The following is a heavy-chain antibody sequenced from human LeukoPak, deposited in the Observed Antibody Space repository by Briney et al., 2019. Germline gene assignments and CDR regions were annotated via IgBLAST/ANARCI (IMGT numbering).Heavy chain of an antibody. CDR2: VHYSGST. D-gene: IGHD3-22*01. CDR1: GDSIKSYY. CDR3: ARDLSGYSLRYFDY. J-gene: IGHJ4*02. Sequence: SSETLSLTCSVSGDSIKSYYWSWIRQPPGKGLAWIGYVHYSGSTNYNPSLKSRVTISVDTSKNQFSLKLSSVTAADTAVYYCARDLSGYSLRYFDYWGQGTLVTVSS. V-gene: IGHV4-59*12.